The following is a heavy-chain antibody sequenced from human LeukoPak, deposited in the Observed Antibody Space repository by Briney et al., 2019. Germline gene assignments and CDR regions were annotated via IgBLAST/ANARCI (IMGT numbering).Heavy chain of an antibody. CDR1: GYTFTSHD. V-gene: IGHV1-8*03. CDR3: ARAYYSGGYSPFDS. Sequence: ASVKVSCKASGYTFTSHDINWVRQATGQGLEWMGWMDPNSGNPGYTQKFQGRVTITMNSSISTVYMEVSSLRSEDTAVYYCARAYYSGGYSPFDSWGQGTLVTVSS. D-gene: IGHD3-22*01. J-gene: IGHJ4*02. CDR2: MDPNSGNP.